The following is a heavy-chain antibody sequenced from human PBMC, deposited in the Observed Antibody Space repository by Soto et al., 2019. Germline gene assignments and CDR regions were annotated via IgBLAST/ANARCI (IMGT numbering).Heavy chain of an antibody. CDR3: ARREPGDFWSGYPDY. J-gene: IGHJ4*02. Sequence: GGSLRLSCAASGFTFSSYEMNWVRQAPGKGLEWVSYIRCSGSTIYYADSVKGRFTISRDNATNSVYLQMNSLRAEDTAVYYCARREPGDFWSGYPDYWGQGTLVTVSP. D-gene: IGHD3-3*01. V-gene: IGHV3-48*03. CDR2: IRCSGSTI. CDR1: GFTFSSYE.